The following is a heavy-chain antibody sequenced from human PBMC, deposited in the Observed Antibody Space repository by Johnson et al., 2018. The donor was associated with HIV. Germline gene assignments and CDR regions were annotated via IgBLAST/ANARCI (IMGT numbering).Heavy chain of an antibody. D-gene: IGHD1-26*01. V-gene: IGHV3-15*01. CDR2: IKSKTDAGTT. Sequence: QLVESGGSLVKPGGSLRLSCAASGFTFSNAWMSWVRQAPGKGLEWVGRIKSKTDAGTTDYAAPVKGRFTISRDDSKNTLYLQMNSMKTEDTAVYYCSRDYVQWELLKGDAFDIWGQGTMVTVSS. CDR3: SRDYVQWELLKGDAFDI. J-gene: IGHJ3*02. CDR1: GFTFSNAW.